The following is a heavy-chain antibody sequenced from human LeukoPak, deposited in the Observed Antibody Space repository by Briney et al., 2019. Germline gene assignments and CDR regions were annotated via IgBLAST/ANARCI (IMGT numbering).Heavy chain of an antibody. D-gene: IGHD5-24*01. CDR2: ISSSSSYI. Sequence: GGSLILSCAASGFTFSSYSMNWVRQAPGKGLEWVSSISSSSSYIYYADSVKGRFTISRDNAKNSLYLQMNSLRAEDTAVYYCARAEEGDGYNIDYWGQGTLVTVSS. J-gene: IGHJ4*02. V-gene: IGHV3-21*01. CDR3: ARAEEGDGYNIDY. CDR1: GFTFSSYS.